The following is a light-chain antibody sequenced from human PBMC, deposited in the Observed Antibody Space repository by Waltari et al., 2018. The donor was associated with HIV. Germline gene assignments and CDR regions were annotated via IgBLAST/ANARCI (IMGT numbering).Light chain of an antibody. J-gene: IGLJ1*01. CDR3: SSYTTSNTFV. Sequence: QSALTQPPSVSGSPGQSVTISCSGTSSDVGFFNRVSWFHQPPGTAPKLISDEVSNRTSGVPDRLYGSKSGNTSSLTIYGLQAEDEAVYHCSSYTTSNTFVFGTGTLVTVL. CDR2: EVS. V-gene: IGLV2-18*02. CDR1: SSDVGFFNR.